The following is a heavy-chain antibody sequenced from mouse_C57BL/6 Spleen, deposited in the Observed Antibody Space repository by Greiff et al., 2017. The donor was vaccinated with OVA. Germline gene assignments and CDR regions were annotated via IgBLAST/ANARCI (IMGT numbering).Heavy chain of an antibody. CDR2: IRNKANNHAT. CDR3: TRRGYYGYAMDY. D-gene: IGHD1-1*01. CDR1: GFTFSDAW. V-gene: IGHV6-6*01. J-gene: IGHJ4*01. Sequence: EVQGVESGGGLVQPGGSMKLSCAASGFTFSDAWMDWVRQSPEKGLEWVAEIRNKANNHATYYAESVKGRFTISRDDSKSSVYLQMNSLRAEDTGIYYCTRRGYYGYAMDYWGQGTSVTVSS.